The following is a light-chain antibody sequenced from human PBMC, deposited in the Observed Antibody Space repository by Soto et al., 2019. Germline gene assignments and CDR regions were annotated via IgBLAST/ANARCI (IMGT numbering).Light chain of an antibody. CDR1: QIISTY. J-gene: IGKJ1*01. V-gene: IGKV1-39*01. Sequence: DIKMTQSPSSLSASVGDTVTITCRASQIISTYLTWYQQKPGKAPKLLIYAAYNLESGVPSRFSGSGSGTDFNLTISSLQPEDFAAYYCQQSYDMPWTFGQGTKVELK. CDR2: AAY. CDR3: QQSYDMPWT.